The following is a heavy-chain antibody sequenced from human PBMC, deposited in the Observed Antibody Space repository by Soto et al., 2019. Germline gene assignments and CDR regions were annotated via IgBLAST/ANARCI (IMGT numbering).Heavy chain of an antibody. D-gene: IGHD3-9*01. CDR1: GYTFTAFY. J-gene: IGHJ5*02. V-gene: IGHV1-2*02. CDR3: TTLRLDP. Sequence: ASVRVSCKASGYTFTAFYMNWVRQAPGQGLEWMGWVNPNTGVTKYAQKLQGRVTMTRDTSINTAYMELSGLTSDDTAVYYCTTLRLDPWGQGTLVTVSS. CDR2: VNPNTGVT.